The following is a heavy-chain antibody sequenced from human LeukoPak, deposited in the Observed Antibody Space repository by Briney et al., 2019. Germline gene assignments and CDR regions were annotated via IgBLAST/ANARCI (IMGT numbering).Heavy chain of an antibody. CDR1: GFTFDDYA. V-gene: IGHV3-9*01. CDR2: ISWNSGSI. D-gene: IGHD3-22*01. Sequence: PGRSLRLSCAASGFTFDDYAMHWVRQAPGKGLEWVSGISWNSGSIGYADSVKGRFTISRDNAKNSLYLQMNSLRAEDTALYYCAKDISKYYYDSSGYPFFDPWGQGTLVTVSS. CDR3: AKDISKYYYDSSGYPFFDP. J-gene: IGHJ5*02.